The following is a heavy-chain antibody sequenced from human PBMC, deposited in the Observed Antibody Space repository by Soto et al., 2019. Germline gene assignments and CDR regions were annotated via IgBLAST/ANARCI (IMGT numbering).Heavy chain of an antibody. CDR1: GGSISSYY. V-gene: IGHV4-59*01. D-gene: IGHD2-2*01. CDR2: IYYSGST. CDR3: ARVSGYCSSTSCYSVYYYYYMDV. Sequence: SETLSLTCTVSGGSISSYYWSWIRQPPGKGLEWIGYIYYSGSTNYNPSLKSRVTISVDTSKNQFSLKLSSVTAADTAVYYCARVSGYCSSTSCYSVYYYYYMDVWGKGTTVTVSS. J-gene: IGHJ6*03.